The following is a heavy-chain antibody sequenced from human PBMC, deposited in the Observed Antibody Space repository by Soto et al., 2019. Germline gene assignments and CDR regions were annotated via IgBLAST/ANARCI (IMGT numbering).Heavy chain of an antibody. Sequence: ASVKVSCKASGYTFTGYYMHWVRQAPGQGLEWMGWINPNSGGTNYAQKFQGWVTMARDTSISTAYMELSRLRSDDTAVYYCARSSYYDILTGYYPFDYWGQGPLVTVSS. CDR1: GYTFTGYY. V-gene: IGHV1-2*04. J-gene: IGHJ4*02. D-gene: IGHD3-9*01. CDR3: ARSSYYDILTGYYPFDY. CDR2: INPNSGGT.